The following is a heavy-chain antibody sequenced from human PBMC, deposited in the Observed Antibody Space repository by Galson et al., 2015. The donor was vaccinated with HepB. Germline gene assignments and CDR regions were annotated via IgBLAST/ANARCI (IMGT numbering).Heavy chain of an antibody. CDR1: GYTFTSYG. V-gene: IGHV1-18*01. D-gene: IGHD3-10*01. J-gene: IGHJ6*02. CDR2: ISAYNGNT. Sequence: SVKVSCKASGYTFTSYGISWVRQAPGQGLEWMGWISAYNGNTNYAQKLQGRVTMTTDTSTSTAYMELRSLRSDDTAVYYWASFRPDYYYGSGRGIYSYSGMDVWGQGTTVTVSS. CDR3: ASFRPDYYYGSGRGIYSYSGMDV.